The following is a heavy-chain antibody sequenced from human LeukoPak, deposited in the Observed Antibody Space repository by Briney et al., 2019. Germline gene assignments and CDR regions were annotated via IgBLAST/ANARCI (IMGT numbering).Heavy chain of an antibody. CDR3: ARSFRYYFDSSGYPEGIFGN. D-gene: IGHD3-22*01. V-gene: IGHV1-2*02. CDR2: INPNSGGT. J-gene: IGHJ4*02. CDR1: RYSFTGYY. Sequence: ASVKVSCKASRYSFTGYYMHWVRQAPGQGLEWMGWINPNSGGTSYAQKFQGRVSMTRDTSTSTAYMALSRLTSDDTAVYYCARSFRYYFDSSGYPEGIFGNWGQGTLVTVSS.